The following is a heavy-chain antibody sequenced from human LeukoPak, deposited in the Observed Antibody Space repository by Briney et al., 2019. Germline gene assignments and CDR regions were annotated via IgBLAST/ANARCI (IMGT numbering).Heavy chain of an antibody. CDR2: ISNDGSNK. CDR1: GFTFSNYG. J-gene: IGHJ4*02. CDR3: AKRDGTGYYYFDY. D-gene: IGHD3/OR15-3a*01. V-gene: IGHV3-30*18. Sequence: GRSLRLSCAASGFTFSNYGMHWVRQAPGKGLEWVALISNDGSNKYYADSMKGRFTISRDNSKNTLYLQMNSLRVEDTAVYYCAKRDGTGYYYFDYWGQGTLVTVSS.